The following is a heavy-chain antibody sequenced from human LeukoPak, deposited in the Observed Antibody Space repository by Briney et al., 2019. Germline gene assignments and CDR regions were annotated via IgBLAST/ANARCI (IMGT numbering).Heavy chain of an antibody. CDR1: GSSISSYY. Sequence: SETLSLTCTVSGSSISSYYWSWIRQPPGKGLEWIGYIYYSGSTNYNPSLKSRVTISVDTSKNQFSLKLSSVTAADTAVYYCARVVPLRSGYTARWFDPWGQGTLVTVSS. CDR3: ARVVPLRSGYTARWFDP. J-gene: IGHJ5*02. D-gene: IGHD5-12*01. V-gene: IGHV4-59*01. CDR2: IYYSGST.